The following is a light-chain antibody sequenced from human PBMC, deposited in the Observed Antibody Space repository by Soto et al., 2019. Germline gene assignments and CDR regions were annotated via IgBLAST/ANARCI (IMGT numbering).Light chain of an antibody. CDR3: HQRNNWPPIT. Sequence: EIVWPQSPVTLSFSPGERATLSCRASQSVSSYLAWYQQRPGQAPRLLIYDASNRATGIPARFSGSGSGTDFTLTIDNLEPEDFAIYYCHQRNNWPPITFCHGTRLEIK. CDR1: QSVSSY. CDR2: DAS. V-gene: IGKV3-11*01. J-gene: IGKJ5*01.